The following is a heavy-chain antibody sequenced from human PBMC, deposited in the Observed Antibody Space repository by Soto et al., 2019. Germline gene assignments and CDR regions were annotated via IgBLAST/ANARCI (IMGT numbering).Heavy chain of an antibody. Sequence: QVQLVESGGGVVQPGRSLRLSCAASGFTFSNYAIHWVRQTPGRGLEWVAVISYDGNSKYYADSVRGRFTVSRDNSKNTLYLQMDSLSSEDTAVYYCVEGDSDYWGQGTLVTVSS. CDR1: GFTFSNYA. D-gene: IGHD3-3*01. CDR3: VEGDSDY. J-gene: IGHJ4*02. CDR2: ISYDGNSK. V-gene: IGHV3-30*04.